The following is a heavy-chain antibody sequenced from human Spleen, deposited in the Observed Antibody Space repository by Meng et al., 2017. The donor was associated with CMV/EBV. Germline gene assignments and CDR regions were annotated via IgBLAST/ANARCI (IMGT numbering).Heavy chain of an antibody. D-gene: IGHD7-27*01. J-gene: IGHJ4*02. CDR1: GYTFAGHY. CDR2: IHYDTGET. Sequence: ASVKASCKTSGYTFAGHYLHWLRQAPGQGLEWMAWIHYDTGETNYAQNFHGRVTVTRDTSITTVYMELRSLRPDDTAMYYCARDDNWGPDYWGQGTLVTVSS. V-gene: IGHV1-2*02. CDR3: ARDDNWGPDY.